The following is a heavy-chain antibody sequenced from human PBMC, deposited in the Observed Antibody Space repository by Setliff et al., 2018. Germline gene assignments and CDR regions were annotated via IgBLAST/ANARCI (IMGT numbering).Heavy chain of an antibody. Sequence: TLSLTCTVSGGSISSGGYYWSWIRQHPGKGLEWIGYIYYSGSTSYYNPSLKSRVTISVDTSKNQFSLKLSSVTAADTAVYYCARGRAGHNGHWGQGTLVTVSS. CDR2: IYYSGSTS. V-gene: IGHV4-31*03. J-gene: IGHJ4*02. CDR1: GGSISSGGYY. D-gene: IGHD2-8*01. CDR3: ARGRAGHNGH.